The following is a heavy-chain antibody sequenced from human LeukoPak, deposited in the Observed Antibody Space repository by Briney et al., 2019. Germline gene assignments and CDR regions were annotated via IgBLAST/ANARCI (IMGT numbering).Heavy chain of an antibody. D-gene: IGHD6-13*01. J-gene: IGHJ4*02. CDR3: AKEEYSSSWNYFDY. CDR1: GFTFSAYW. Sequence: GGSLRLSCAASGFTFSAYWMSWVRQAPGKGLEWVAVISYDGSNKYYADSVKGRFTISRDNSKNTLYLQMNSLRAEDTAVYYCAKEEYSSSWNYFDYWGQGTLVTVSS. V-gene: IGHV3-30*18. CDR2: ISYDGSNK.